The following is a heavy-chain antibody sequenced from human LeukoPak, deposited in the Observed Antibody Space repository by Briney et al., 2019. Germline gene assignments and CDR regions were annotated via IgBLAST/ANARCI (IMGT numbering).Heavy chain of an antibody. V-gene: IGHV3-11*01. CDR2: ISSSSSTI. D-gene: IGHD3-3*01. CDR1: GFTFSDYY. CDR3: ARVASAYYDFWSGYNPHYFDY. J-gene: IGHJ4*02. Sequence: GGSLRLSCAASGFTFSDYYMSWIRQAPGKGLKCVSYISSSSSTIYYADSVKGRFTISRDNAKNSLYLQMNSLRAEDTAVYYCARVASAYYDFWSGYNPHYFDYWGQGTLVTVSS.